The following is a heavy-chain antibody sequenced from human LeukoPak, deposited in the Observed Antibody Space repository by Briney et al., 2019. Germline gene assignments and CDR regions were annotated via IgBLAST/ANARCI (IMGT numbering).Heavy chain of an antibody. Sequence: SETLSLTCAVYGGSFSGYYWSWIRQPPGKGLEWIGYIYYSGSTNYNPSLKSRVTISVDTSKNQFSLKLSSVTAADTAVYYCAAGASYSSSPTFDYWGQGTLVTVSS. CDR3: AAGASYSSSPTFDY. V-gene: IGHV4-59*08. D-gene: IGHD6-6*01. J-gene: IGHJ4*02. CDR2: IYYSGST. CDR1: GGSFSGYY.